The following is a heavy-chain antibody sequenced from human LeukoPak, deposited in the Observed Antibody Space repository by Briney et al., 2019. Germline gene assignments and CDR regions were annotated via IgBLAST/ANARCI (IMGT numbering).Heavy chain of an antibody. D-gene: IGHD2-15*01. CDR2: IFYTGST. Sequence: SETLSLTCTVSGDSISGYYWSWIRQPPGKGLEWIGYIFYTGSTNYNPSLKSRVTISVDTSKNQFSLRLTSVTAADTAVYYCAREGYCSGGTCSNWFDPWGQGTLVTVSS. CDR1: GDSISGYY. V-gene: IGHV4-59*01. CDR3: AREGYCSGGTCSNWFDP. J-gene: IGHJ5*02.